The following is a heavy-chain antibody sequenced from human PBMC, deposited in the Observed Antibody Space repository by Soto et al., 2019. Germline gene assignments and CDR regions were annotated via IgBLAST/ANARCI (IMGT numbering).Heavy chain of an antibody. Sequence: QVQLVESGGGVVQPGRSLRLSCAASGFTFSSYGMHWVRQAPGKGLEWVAVISYDGSNKYYADSVKGRFTISRDNSKNTLYLQMSSLRAEDTAVYYCAKGGATQDGYWGQGTLVTVSS. D-gene: IGHD1-26*01. CDR2: ISYDGSNK. CDR1: GFTFSSYG. J-gene: IGHJ4*02. V-gene: IGHV3-30*18. CDR3: AKGGATQDGY.